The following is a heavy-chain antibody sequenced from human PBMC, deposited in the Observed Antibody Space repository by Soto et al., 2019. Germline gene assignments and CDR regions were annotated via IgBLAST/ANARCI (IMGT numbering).Heavy chain of an antibody. CDR3: ARSVGDYYYGMDV. Sequence: SETLSLTCTVSGASITSTSYHWGWIRQPPGKGLEWIGNFYYSGSTYYNPSLRNRVTISVDASKNQFSVKVSSVTATDTAVYYCARSVGDYYYGMDVWGQGTTVT. V-gene: IGHV4-39*01. D-gene: IGHD1-26*01. CDR1: GASITSTSYH. J-gene: IGHJ6*02. CDR2: FYYSGST.